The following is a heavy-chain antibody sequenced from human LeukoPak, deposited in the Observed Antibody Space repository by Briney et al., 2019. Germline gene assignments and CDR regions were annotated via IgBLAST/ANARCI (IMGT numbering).Heavy chain of an antibody. CDR1: GGSFSGYY. CDR2: INHSGST. J-gene: IGHJ4*02. Sequence: SETLSLTCAVYGGSFSGYYWSWIRHPPGKELEWIGEINHSGSTNYNPSLKSRVTISVDTSKNQFSLKLSSVTAADTAVYYCARGGGLGYCSSTSCHPFGYWGQGTLVTVSS. V-gene: IGHV4-34*01. D-gene: IGHD2-2*01. CDR3: ARGGGLGYCSSTSCHPFGY.